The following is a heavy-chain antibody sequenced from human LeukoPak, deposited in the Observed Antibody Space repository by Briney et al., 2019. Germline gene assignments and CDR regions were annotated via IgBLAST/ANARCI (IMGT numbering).Heavy chain of an antibody. D-gene: IGHD5-12*01. CDR2: IHFSRGNI. V-gene: IGHV3-23*01. CDR1: GFTFSSYD. J-gene: IGHJ4*02. Sequence: PSGGSLRLSCAASGFTFSSYDMSWVRQAPGKGLEWVSHIHFSRGNIYYADSVKGRFTISRDNSKNFLYLQMHSLRAEDTAVYYCAKGYTAAWDDCDYWCRGNVITVSS. CDR3: AKGYTAAWDDCDY.